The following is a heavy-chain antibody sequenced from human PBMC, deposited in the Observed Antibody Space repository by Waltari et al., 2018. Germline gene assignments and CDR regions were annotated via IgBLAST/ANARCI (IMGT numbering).Heavy chain of an antibody. Sequence: QVQLQESGPGLVKPSETLSLPCTVSGGSISTYYWSWIRQPPGKGLEWIGYIYDSGTANYNPSVKSRVTISRDTSKNQFSLKLNYVTAADTAVYYCARGHYSSGWYNSFHHWGQGTLVTVSS. V-gene: IGHV4-59*01. CDR3: ARGHYSSGWYNSFHH. J-gene: IGHJ1*01. D-gene: IGHD6-19*01. CDR2: IYDSGTA. CDR1: GGSISTYY.